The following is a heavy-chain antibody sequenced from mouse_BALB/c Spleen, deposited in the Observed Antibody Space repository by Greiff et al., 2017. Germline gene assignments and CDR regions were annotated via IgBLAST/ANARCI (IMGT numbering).Heavy chain of an antibody. CDR2: IDPANGNT. Sequence: VQLQQSGAELVKPGASVKLSCTASGFNIKDTYMHWVKQRPEQGLEWIGRIDPANGNTKYDPKFQGKATITADTSSNTAYLQLSSLTSEDTAVYYCARITTVVAGRDYAMDDWGQGTSVTVSS. J-gene: IGHJ4*01. CDR1: GFNIKDTY. CDR3: ARITTVVAGRDYAMDD. D-gene: IGHD1-1*01. V-gene: IGHV14-3*02.